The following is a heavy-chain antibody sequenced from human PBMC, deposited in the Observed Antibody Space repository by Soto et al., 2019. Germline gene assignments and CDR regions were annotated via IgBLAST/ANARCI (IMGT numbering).Heavy chain of an antibody. CDR1: GFTFSSYA. D-gene: IGHD2-15*01. CDR2: ISGSGGST. Sequence: EVQLLESGGGLVQPGGSLRLSCAASGFTFSSYAMSWVRQAPGKGLEWVSAISGSGGSTYYADSVKGRFTISRENSMNTLYLQMNSLRAEDTAVYYCAKEHLGYCSGGSCSLCDYWGQGTLVTVSS. CDR3: AKEHLGYCSGGSCSLCDY. J-gene: IGHJ4*02. V-gene: IGHV3-23*01.